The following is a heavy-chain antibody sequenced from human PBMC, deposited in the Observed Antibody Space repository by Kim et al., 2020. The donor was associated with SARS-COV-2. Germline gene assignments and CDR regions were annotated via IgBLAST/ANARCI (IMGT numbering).Heavy chain of an antibody. Sequence: AEPVKGRFTISREHSKNTLYLQMNSLRAEDTAVYYCAKLDSSGYYYSDYWGQGTLVTVSS. D-gene: IGHD3-22*01. V-gene: IGHV3-53*01. CDR3: AKLDSSGYYYSDY. J-gene: IGHJ4*02.